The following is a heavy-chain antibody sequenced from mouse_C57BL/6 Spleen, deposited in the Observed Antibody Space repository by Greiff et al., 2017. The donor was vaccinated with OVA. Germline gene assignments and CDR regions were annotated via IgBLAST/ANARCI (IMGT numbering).Heavy chain of an antibody. Sequence: QVQLQQSGAELVKPGASVKLSCKASGYTFTSYWMHWVKQRPGQGLEWIGMIHPNSGSTNYNEKFKSKATLTVDKSSSTAYMQLSSLTSEDSAVYYCARMGDYSNYDYWGQGTTLTVSS. CDR3: ARMGDYSNYDY. D-gene: IGHD2-5*01. V-gene: IGHV1-64*01. J-gene: IGHJ2*01. CDR1: GYTFTSYW. CDR2: IHPNSGST.